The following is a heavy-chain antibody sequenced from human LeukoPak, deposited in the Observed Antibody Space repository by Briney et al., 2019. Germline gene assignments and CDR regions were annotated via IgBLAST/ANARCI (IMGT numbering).Heavy chain of an antibody. CDR2: IYYSGSN. Sequence: SETLSLTCTVSGGSISSYYWSWIRQPPGKGLEWIGYIYYSGSNNYSPSLNSRVTISVDTSKNQFSLKLSSVTAADTAVYYCARDPGIAAAGTLGAFDIWGQGTMVTVSS. CDR1: GGSISSYY. V-gene: IGHV4-59*01. J-gene: IGHJ3*02. D-gene: IGHD6-13*01. CDR3: ARDPGIAAAGTLGAFDI.